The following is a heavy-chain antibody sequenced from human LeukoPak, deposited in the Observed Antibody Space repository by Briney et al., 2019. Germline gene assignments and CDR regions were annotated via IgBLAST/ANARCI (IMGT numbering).Heavy chain of an antibody. D-gene: IGHD2-15*01. CDR3: ARDRCGSGSCYFDY. CDR2: ISSDSSTI. CDR1: GFXFSTYN. V-gene: IGHV3-48*02. Sequence: PGGSLRLSCVASGFXFSTYNMNWVHQAPGKGLEWVSHISSDSSTIYYADSVKGRFTISRDNAKNSLCLQVNSLRNEDTAVYYCARDRCGSGSCYFDYWGQGTLVTVSS. J-gene: IGHJ4*02.